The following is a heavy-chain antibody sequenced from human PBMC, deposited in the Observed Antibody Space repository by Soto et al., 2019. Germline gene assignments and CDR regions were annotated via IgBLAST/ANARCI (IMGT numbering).Heavy chain of an antibody. J-gene: IGHJ1*01. D-gene: IGHD3-22*01. CDR2: IWYDGSNK. V-gene: IGHV3-33*01. Sequence: QVQLVESGGGVVQPGRSLRLSCAASGFTFSSYGMHWVRQAPGKGLEWVAVIWYDGSNKYYAGSVKGRFTISRDNSKNTLYLRMSSLRAEDTAVYYCARTLYDSSGYHHFQYWGQGTLVTVSS. CDR3: ARTLYDSSGYHHFQY. CDR1: GFTFSSYG.